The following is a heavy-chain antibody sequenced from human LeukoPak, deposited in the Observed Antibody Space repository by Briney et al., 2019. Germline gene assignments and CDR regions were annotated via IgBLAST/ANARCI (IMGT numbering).Heavy chain of an antibody. Sequence: GGSLRLSCAASGFTFDDYGMSWVRQAPGKGLEWISCINWNGGSTGYADSVKGRFTISGDNAKNSLYLQMNSLRAEDTALYYCARAIRSPGSDWFDPWGQGTLVIVSS. CDR3: ARAIRSPGSDWFDP. D-gene: IGHD3-3*02. J-gene: IGHJ5*02. CDR2: INWNGGST. CDR1: GFTFDDYG. V-gene: IGHV3-20*04.